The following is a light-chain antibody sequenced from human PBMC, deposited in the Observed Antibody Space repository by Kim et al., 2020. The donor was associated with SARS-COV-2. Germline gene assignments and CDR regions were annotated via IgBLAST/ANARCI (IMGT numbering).Light chain of an antibody. J-gene: IGKJ5*01. V-gene: IGKV3-11*01. CDR2: DAS. CDR1: QSVSSY. CDR3: QQRSYLIT. Sequence: EIVLTQSPATLSLSPGERATLSCRASQSVSSYLAWYQQKPGQAPRLLIYDASNRATGIPARFSGSGSGTDFTLTISSLEPEDFAVYYCQQRSYLITFGQGTRREIK.